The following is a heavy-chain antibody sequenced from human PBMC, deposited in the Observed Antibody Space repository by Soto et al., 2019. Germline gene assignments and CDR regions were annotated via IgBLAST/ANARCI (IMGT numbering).Heavy chain of an antibody. CDR2: IYTSGST. V-gene: IGHV4-4*07. Sequence: ASETLSLTCTVSGGSISSYYWSWIRQPAGKGLEWIGRIYTSGSTNYDPSLKSRVTMSVDTSKNQFSLKLSSVTAADTAVYYCARDQLYSSSWYASNWFDPWGQGTLVTVSS. CDR3: ARDQLYSSSWYASNWFDP. D-gene: IGHD6-13*01. CDR1: GGSISSYY. J-gene: IGHJ5*02.